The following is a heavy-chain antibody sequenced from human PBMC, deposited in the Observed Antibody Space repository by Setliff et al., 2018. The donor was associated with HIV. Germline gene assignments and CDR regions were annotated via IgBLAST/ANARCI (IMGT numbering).Heavy chain of an antibody. Sequence: SVKVSCKASGDTLSIHPISWVRQAPGRGLDWMGGIIPAFGTANYAQKFQGRVTITTDESTTTVFMELTGLRSEDTAVYYCAGPRGDEALDIWGQGTMVTVSS. CDR1: GDTLSIHP. D-gene: IGHD3-10*01. CDR2: IIPAFGTA. V-gene: IGHV1-69*05. J-gene: IGHJ3*02. CDR3: AGPRGDEALDI.